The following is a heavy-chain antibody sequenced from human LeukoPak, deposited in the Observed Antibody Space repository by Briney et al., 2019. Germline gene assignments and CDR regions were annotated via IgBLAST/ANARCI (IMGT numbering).Heavy chain of an antibody. J-gene: IGHJ4*02. CDR3: AKPKPVIDTMVS. CDR1: GFTFSSYA. D-gene: IGHD4-23*01. Sequence: GGSLRLSCAASGFTFSSYAMSWVRQAPGKGLEWVSTISCCSGSTYYADSVKGRFTISRDNSKNTLYLQMNSLRAEDTAVYYCAKPKPVIDTMVSWGQGTLVTVSS. CDR2: ISCCSGST. V-gene: IGHV3-23*01.